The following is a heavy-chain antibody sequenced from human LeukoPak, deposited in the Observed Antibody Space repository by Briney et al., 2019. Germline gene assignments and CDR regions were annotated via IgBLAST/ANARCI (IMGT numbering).Heavy chain of an antibody. CDR3: AKGDYYGSGSYHFDY. CDR2: ISYDGSNK. Sequence: PGTSLRLSCAASGFTFNNYGIHWVRQAPGKGLEWVAVISYDGSNKYYADSVKGRFTISRDNSKNTLYLQMNSLRAEDTAVYYCAKGDYYGSGSYHFDYWGQGTLVTVSS. D-gene: IGHD3-10*01. CDR1: GFTFNNYG. J-gene: IGHJ4*02. V-gene: IGHV3-30*18.